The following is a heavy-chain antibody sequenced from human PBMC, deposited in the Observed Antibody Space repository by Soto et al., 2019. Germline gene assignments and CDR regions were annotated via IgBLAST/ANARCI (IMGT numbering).Heavy chain of an antibody. CDR2: VSWNSGAK. D-gene: IGHD2-21*02. Sequence: LRLSCVASGFSFDDFVMNWVRQRPGKGLEWVSSVSWNSGAKLYADSVKGRFAISRDSAKKSVYLQMNSLRPDDTAFYYCAKGVATAVPALDYWGQGTLVTVSS. CDR3: AKGVATAVPALDY. V-gene: IGHV3-9*01. CDR1: GFSFDDFV. J-gene: IGHJ4*02.